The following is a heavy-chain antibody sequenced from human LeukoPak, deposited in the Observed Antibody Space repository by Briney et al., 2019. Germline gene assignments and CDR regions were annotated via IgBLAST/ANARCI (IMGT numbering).Heavy chain of an antibody. D-gene: IGHD3-22*01. Sequence: GGSLRLSCAASGFTFSNYAMTWVRQAPGKGLEWVSSISGSADITYYGDSVKGRFTISRDNSKNTLYLQMNSLRAEDTAVYYCAKVITVIVVAKHWYFDLWGRGTLVTVSS. J-gene: IGHJ2*01. V-gene: IGHV3-23*01. CDR2: ISGSADIT. CDR3: AKVITVIVVAKHWYFDL. CDR1: GFTFSNYA.